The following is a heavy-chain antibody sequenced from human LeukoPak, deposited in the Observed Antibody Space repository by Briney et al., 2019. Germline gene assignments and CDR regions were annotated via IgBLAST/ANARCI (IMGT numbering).Heavy chain of an antibody. CDR2: ISAYNGNI. J-gene: IGHJ5*02. V-gene: IGHV1-18*01. CDR1: GYTFTTYG. CDR3: ARDMSGSYSTRFDP. D-gene: IGHD1-26*01. Sequence: GASVKVSCKASGYTFTTYGINWVRQAPGQGLEWMGWISAYNGNINYAQRFQGRVTMTTDTSTSTAYMELRSLRSDDTAVYYCARDMSGSYSTRFDPWGQGTLVTVSS.